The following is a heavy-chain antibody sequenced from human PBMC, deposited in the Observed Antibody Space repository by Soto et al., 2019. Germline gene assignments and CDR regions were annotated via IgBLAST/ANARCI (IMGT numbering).Heavy chain of an antibody. V-gene: IGHV4-4*02. CDR3: ASRRYYDSTGYFDY. CDR2: IHQSGST. Sequence: QVQLQESGPGLVKPSGTLSLTCGVSGGSINNHNWWSWVRQPPGKGLEWIGEIHQSGSTNYNPSPRSRVTLSADKSKHHCSLKLTSVTAADTAVYYCASRRYYDSTGYFDYWGQGTLVTVSS. J-gene: IGHJ4*01. D-gene: IGHD3-22*01. CDR1: GGSINNHNW.